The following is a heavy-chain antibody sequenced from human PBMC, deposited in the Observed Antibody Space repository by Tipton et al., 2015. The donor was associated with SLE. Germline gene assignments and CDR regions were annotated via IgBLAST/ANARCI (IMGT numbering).Heavy chain of an antibody. CDR1: GGSITSHS. V-gene: IGHV4-59*11. D-gene: IGHD6-6*01. Sequence: TLSLTCTVSGGSITSHSWSWIRQPPGKGLEWIGYIFYGGHTDYNPSLESRVSISMNTSQNQFSLRLTSVTAADTAVYFCARWCSRSSYFFDFWGQGMLVTVSS. CDR2: IFYGGHT. CDR3: ARWCSRSSYFFDF. J-gene: IGHJ4*02.